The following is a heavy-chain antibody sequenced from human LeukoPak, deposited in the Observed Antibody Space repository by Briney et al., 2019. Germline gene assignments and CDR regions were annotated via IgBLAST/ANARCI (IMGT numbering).Heavy chain of an antibody. J-gene: IGHJ4*02. CDR2: IYTSGST. CDR1: GGSISSYY. CDR3: ARDAESVYYGSGTFGY. Sequence: SETLSLACTVSGGSISSYYWSWIRQPAGKGLDWIGRIYTSGSTNYNPSLKSRVTMSVDTSKNQFSLKLSSVTAADTAVYYCARDAESVYYGSGTFGYWGQGTLVTVSS. V-gene: IGHV4-4*07. D-gene: IGHD3-10*01.